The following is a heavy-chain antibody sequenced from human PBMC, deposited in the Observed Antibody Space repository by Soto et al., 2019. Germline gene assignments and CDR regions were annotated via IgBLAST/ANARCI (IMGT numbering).Heavy chain of an antibody. CDR3: ARHLGPFRYISAWDY. V-gene: IGHV4-59*08. Sequence: QVQLQESGPGLVKPSETLSLTCTVSGGSISSYYWNWIRQPPGKGLEWIAYISYSGSTNYNPSLKSRVTVSVDTSKNQFSLKLSSVTAADTAVYYCARHLGPFRYISAWDYWGQGTLVTVSS. J-gene: IGHJ4*02. CDR2: ISYSGST. D-gene: IGHD6-19*01. CDR1: GGSISSYY.